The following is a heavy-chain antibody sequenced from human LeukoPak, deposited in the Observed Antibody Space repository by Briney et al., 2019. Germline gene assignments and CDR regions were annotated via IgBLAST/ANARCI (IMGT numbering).Heavy chain of an antibody. V-gene: IGHV1-8*03. Sequence: ASVKVSCKASGYTFTSYDINRVRQATGQGLEWMGWMNPNSGNTGYAQKFQGRVTITRNTSISTAYMELSSLRSEDTAVYYCARELVGATCFDYWGQGTLVTVSS. CDR2: MNPNSGNT. CDR3: ARELVGATCFDY. J-gene: IGHJ4*02. CDR1: GYTFTSYD. D-gene: IGHD1-26*01.